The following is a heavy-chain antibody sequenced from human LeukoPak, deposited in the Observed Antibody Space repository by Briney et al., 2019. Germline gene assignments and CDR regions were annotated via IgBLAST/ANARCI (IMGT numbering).Heavy chain of an antibody. CDR3: AKDPHTGYSFAY. D-gene: IGHD5-18*01. J-gene: IGHJ4*02. V-gene: IGHV3-23*01. CDR1: GFTFSSYA. CDR2: LSGSGGST. Sequence: GGSLRLSCAASGFTFSSYAMTWVRQAPGKGLEWVSSLSGSGGSTYYADSVKGRFTISRDNSKNTLYLQMNSLRVEDTAVYYCAKDPHTGYSFAYWGQGTLVTVSS.